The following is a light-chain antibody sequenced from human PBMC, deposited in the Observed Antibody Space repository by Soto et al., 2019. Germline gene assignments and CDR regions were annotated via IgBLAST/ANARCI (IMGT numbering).Light chain of an antibody. V-gene: IGLV3-21*02. J-gene: IGLJ1*01. CDR3: QVWDSGSDHYV. CDR1: DSGSKS. CDR2: DDF. Sequence: SYELAQPPSVSVAPGQTAKISCGGDDSGSKSVHWYRQRPGQAPVLLVFDDFDRPSAIPERFSGSNSGNTATLTIRRVEAGEEVDYYCQVWDSGSDHYVFGTGTKLTVL.